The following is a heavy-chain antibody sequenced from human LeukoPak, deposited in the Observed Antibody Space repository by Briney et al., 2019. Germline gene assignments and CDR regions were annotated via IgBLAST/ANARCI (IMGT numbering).Heavy chain of an antibody. CDR2: INYSRST. D-gene: IGHD7-27*01. Sequence: SETLSLTCTVSGGSIGSSGYYWGWIRQPPGKGLEWIGTINYSRSTYYNPSLNSRVTISLDTSKNQFSLTLSSVTAADTAVYYCARWGQVNPYYFDYWGQGTLVTVSS. CDR1: GGSIGSSGYY. CDR3: ARWGQVNPYYFDY. V-gene: IGHV4-39*01. J-gene: IGHJ4*02.